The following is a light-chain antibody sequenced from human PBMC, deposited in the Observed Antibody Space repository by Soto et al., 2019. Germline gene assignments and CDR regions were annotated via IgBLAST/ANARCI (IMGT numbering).Light chain of an antibody. CDR2: DAS. CDR1: QSISSW. Sequence: DIQMTKTPSTLSASVGDRVTITCRASQSISSWLAWYQQKPGKAPKLLIYDASSLESGVPSRFSGSGSGTEFTLTISSLQPDDFATYYCQQRENYPIIFGQGTRLEIK. V-gene: IGKV1-5*01. CDR3: QQRENYPII. J-gene: IGKJ5*01.